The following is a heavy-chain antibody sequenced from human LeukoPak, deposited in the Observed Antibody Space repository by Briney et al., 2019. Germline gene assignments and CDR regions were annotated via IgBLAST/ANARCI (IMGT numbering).Heavy chain of an antibody. Sequence: ASVKVSCKASGYTFTNYDINWVQQGSGQGLEWVGWMNPNSGNTGSAQKFQGRVTMTSNTSISTAYMELSSLRSEDTAVYYCARGLRREQQLLRAFDYWGQGTPVTVSS. CDR2: MNPNSGNT. D-gene: IGHD6-13*01. J-gene: IGHJ4*02. CDR1: GYTFTNYD. CDR3: ARGLRREQQLLRAFDY. V-gene: IGHV1-8*01.